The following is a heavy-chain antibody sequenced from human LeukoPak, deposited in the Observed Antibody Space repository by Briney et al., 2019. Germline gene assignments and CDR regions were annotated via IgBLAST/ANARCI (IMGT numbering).Heavy chain of an antibody. CDR1: GGSTSSYY. Sequence: SETRSLTCTVSGGSTSSYYWNWIRQPAEKGVEWIGRISTSGSTNSNPSLKSRLTMSLDPSKNQFSLKLSSVTAADTGVYYCARGNNNNVFDSWGQGTLVTVSS. CDR3: ARGNNNNVFDS. D-gene: IGHD2-8*01. CDR2: ISTSGST. V-gene: IGHV4-4*07. J-gene: IGHJ4*02.